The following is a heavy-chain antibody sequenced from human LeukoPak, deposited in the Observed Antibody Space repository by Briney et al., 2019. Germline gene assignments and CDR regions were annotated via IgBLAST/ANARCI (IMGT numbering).Heavy chain of an antibody. CDR1: GFTVSSNY. CDR3: ARARGSGWYGDAFDI. J-gene: IGHJ3*02. D-gene: IGHD6-19*01. V-gene: IGHV3-53*01. CDR2: IYSGGST. Sequence: PGGSLRLSCAASGFTVSSNYMSWVRQAPGKGLEWVSVIYSGGSTYYADSVKGRFTISRDNSKNTLYLQMNSLRAEDTAVYYCARARGSGWYGDAFDIWGQGTMVTVSS.